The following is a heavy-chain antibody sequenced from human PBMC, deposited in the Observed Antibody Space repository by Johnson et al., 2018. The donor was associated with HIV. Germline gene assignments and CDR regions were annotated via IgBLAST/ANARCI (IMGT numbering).Heavy chain of an antibody. Sequence: VQLVESGGGLVQPGGSLRLSCAASGFTVNSYYMSWVRQAPGKGLEWVSVIYSGGSTNYADSVKGRFTFSRDISKNTLFLQMNSLRVEDTAVYYCARDSGSYPGDAFDIWGQGTVVTVSS. CDR1: GFTVNSYY. D-gene: IGHD1-26*01. V-gene: IGHV3-66*02. J-gene: IGHJ3*02. CDR2: IYSGGST. CDR3: ARDSGSYPGDAFDI.